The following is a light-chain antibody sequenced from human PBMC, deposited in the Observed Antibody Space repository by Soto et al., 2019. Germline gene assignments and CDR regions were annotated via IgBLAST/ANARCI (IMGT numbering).Light chain of an antibody. CDR2: DAS. CDR1: QSVSSY. Sequence: EIVLTQSPVTLSLSPRERATLSCRASQSVSSYLAWYQQKPGQAPRLLIYDASNRATGIPARFSGSGSGTDFTLTISSLEPEDFAVYYCQQRSNWPITFGQGTRLEI. V-gene: IGKV3-11*01. CDR3: QQRSNWPIT. J-gene: IGKJ5*01.